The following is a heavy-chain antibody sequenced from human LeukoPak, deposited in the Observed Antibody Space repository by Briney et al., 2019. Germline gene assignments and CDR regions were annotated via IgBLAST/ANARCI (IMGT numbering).Heavy chain of an antibody. CDR2: IIPIFGTA. V-gene: IGHV1-69*06. CDR3: ANAVTTGGDY. J-gene: IGHJ4*02. CDR1: GGTFSSYA. Sequence: GASVKVSCKASGGTFSSYAISWGRQAPGQGLEWMGGIIPIFGTANYAQKFQGRVTITADKTTSTAYMELSSLRSEDTAVYYCANAVTTGGDYWGQGTLVTVS. D-gene: IGHD4-17*01.